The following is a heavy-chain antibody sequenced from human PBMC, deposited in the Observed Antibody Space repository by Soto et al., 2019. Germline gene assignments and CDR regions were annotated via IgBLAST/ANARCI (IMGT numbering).Heavy chain of an antibody. D-gene: IGHD2-15*01. V-gene: IGHV4-34*01. CDR1: GGSFSGYY. Sequence: SETLSLTCAVYGGSFSGYYWSWIRQPPGKGLEWIGEINHSGSTNYNPSLKSRVTISVDTSKNQFSLKLSSVTAADTAVYYCARKVVVVVAAKKYFDYWGQGTLVTVSS. CDR2: INHSGST. CDR3: ARKVVVVVAAKKYFDY. J-gene: IGHJ4*02.